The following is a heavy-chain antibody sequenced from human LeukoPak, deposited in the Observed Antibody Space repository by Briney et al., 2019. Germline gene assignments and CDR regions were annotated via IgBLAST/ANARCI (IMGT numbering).Heavy chain of an antibody. D-gene: IGHD3-22*01. V-gene: IGHV3-9*01. J-gene: IGHJ4*02. CDR2: ISWNSGSI. CDR1: GFTFDDYA. CDR3: AKGPYYYDSSGYINYFDY. Sequence: GGSLRLSCAASGFTFDDYAMHWVQQAPGKGLEWVSGISWNSGSIGYADSVKGRFTISRDNAKNSLYLQMNSLRAEDTALYYCAKGPYYYDSSGYINYFDYWGQGTLVTVSS.